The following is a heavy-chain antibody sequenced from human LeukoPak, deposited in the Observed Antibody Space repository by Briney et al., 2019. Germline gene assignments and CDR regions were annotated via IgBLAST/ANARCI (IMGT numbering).Heavy chain of an antibody. Sequence: ASVKVSCKASGYTFTSYGISWVRQAPGQGLEWMGWISAYNGNTNYAQKLQGRVTMTTDTSTSTAYMELRSLRSDDTAVYYCARVPSGYDTQGTFDYWGRGTLVTVSS. CDR2: ISAYNGNT. CDR3: ARVPSGYDTQGTFDY. V-gene: IGHV1-18*01. CDR1: GYTFTSYG. J-gene: IGHJ4*02. D-gene: IGHD5-12*01.